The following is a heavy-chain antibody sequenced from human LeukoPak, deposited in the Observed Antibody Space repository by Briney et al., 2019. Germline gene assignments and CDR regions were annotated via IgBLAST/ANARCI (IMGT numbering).Heavy chain of an antibody. CDR3: ARSYYGGNSGDY. D-gene: IGHD4-23*01. CDR2: VRAYNGNT. V-gene: IGHV1-18*01. J-gene: IGHJ4*02. Sequence: ASVKVSCKASGYTFTSYGIRWVRQAPGQGLERMGWVRAYNGNTNYAQKLEGRVTMTTDTSTSTAYMELRSLRSDDTAVYYCARSYYGGNSGDYWGQGTLVTVSS. CDR1: GYTFTSYG.